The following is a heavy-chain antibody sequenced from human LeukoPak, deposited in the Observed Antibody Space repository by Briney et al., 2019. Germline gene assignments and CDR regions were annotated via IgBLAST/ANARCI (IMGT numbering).Heavy chain of an antibody. Sequence: SETLSLTCTVTGGSVSSYYWSWIRQPPGKGLEWIGYIYYSGSTNYNPSLKSRVTISVDTSKNQFSLKLSPVTAADTAVYYCARDSHAYSSSWYSPYYYGMDVWGQGTTVTVSS. J-gene: IGHJ6*02. CDR1: GGSVSSYY. CDR2: IYYSGST. V-gene: IGHV4-59*02. CDR3: ARDSHAYSSSWYSPYYYGMDV. D-gene: IGHD6-13*01.